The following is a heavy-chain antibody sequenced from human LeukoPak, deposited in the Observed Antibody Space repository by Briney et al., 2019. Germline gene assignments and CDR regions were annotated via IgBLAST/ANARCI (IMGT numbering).Heavy chain of an antibody. V-gene: IGHV4-38-2*02. Sequence: SETLSLTCTVSGYSISTGYYWGWIRQPPGKGPEWIGSMYHSGSTYYNPSLKSRVTMSADTSKNQFSLKLNSVTAADTAVYYCARVPDYYGSGTRDFDYWGQGILVTVSS. CDR2: MYHSGST. CDR3: ARVPDYYGSGTRDFDY. D-gene: IGHD3-10*01. CDR1: GYSISTGYY. J-gene: IGHJ4*02.